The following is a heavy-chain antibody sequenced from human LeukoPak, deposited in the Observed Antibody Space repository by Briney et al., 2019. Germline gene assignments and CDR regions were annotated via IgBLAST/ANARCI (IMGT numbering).Heavy chain of an antibody. D-gene: IGHD6-13*01. CDR2: ISYDGTNK. Sequence: GGSLRLSCAASGFSFNNYAMHWVRQAPGKGLEWVTVISYDGTNKYYADSVKGRFTISRDNSKNTLNLQMNSLRVEDTAVYFCAKDGGIWSPAYHFDYWGQGALVTVSS. J-gene: IGHJ4*02. CDR3: AKDGGIWSPAYHFDY. CDR1: GFSFNNYA. V-gene: IGHV3-30*18.